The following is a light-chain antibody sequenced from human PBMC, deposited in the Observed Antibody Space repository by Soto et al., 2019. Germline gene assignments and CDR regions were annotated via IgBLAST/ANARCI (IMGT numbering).Light chain of an antibody. Sequence: EIVLTQSPGTLSLSPGGRVTLSCRASQTVRSNYLGWYQQKPGQAPRLLIYGASSRVTGIPDRLSGSGSGTDFTLTIRRLESEVSAVYYCEQYGTSPHLTFGGGTKVEIK. J-gene: IGKJ4*01. CDR2: GAS. CDR3: EQYGTSPHLT. CDR1: QTVRSNY. V-gene: IGKV3-20*01.